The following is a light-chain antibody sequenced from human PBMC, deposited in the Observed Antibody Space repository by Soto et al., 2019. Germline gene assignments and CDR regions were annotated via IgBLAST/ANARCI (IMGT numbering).Light chain of an antibody. Sequence: QSVLTQPASVSGSPGQSITISCTGTTSDVGAYNYVSWYQQHPGKAPKLMIYEVSNRPSGVSNRFSVSKSDNTASLTISGLQAEDEADYYCSSYTSNSILVVFGGGTKLTVL. J-gene: IGLJ2*01. CDR1: TSDVGAYNY. V-gene: IGLV2-14*01. CDR2: EVS. CDR3: SSYTSNSILVV.